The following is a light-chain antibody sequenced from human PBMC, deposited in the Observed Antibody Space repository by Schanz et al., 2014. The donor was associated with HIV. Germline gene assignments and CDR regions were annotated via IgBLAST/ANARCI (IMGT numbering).Light chain of an antibody. CDR1: QSISTF. Sequence: DVQMTQSPSSLSASVGDRVTITCRASQSISTFLNWYQQKPGKAPKLLIHAASSLQSGVPSRFSGSGSGTDFTLTISSLQPEDSAVYFCQQSAGDPTFGQGTRLEIK. V-gene: IGKV1-39*01. CDR3: QQSAGDPT. CDR2: AAS. J-gene: IGKJ5*01.